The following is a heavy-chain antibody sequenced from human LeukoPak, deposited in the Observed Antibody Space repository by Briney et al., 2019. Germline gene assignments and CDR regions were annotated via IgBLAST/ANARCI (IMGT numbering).Heavy chain of an antibody. CDR1: GFTFDDYA. J-gene: IGHJ4*02. D-gene: IGHD1-26*01. V-gene: IGHV3-9*01. CDR3: ARDSGSYPSAVDY. CDR2: ISWNSGSI. Sequence: SLRLSCAASGFTFDDYAMHWVRQAPGKGLEWVSGISWNSGSIGYADSVKGRFTISRDNAKNSLYLQMNSLRAEDTALYYCARDSGSYPSAVDYWGQGTLVTVSS.